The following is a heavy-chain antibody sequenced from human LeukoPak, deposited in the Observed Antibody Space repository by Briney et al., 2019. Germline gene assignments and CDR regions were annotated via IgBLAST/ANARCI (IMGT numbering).Heavy chain of an antibody. Sequence: QTGGSLRLSCAASGFTFSSYAMSWVRQAPGKGLEWVSAISGSGGSTYYADSVKGRFTLSRDNSKNTLYLQMNSLGADDTAVYYCARDQSGYYCGGVNCYGGFDYWGQGTLVTVSS. J-gene: IGHJ4*02. CDR3: ARDQSGYYCGGVNCYGGFDY. D-gene: IGHD2-15*01. V-gene: IGHV3-23*01. CDR2: ISGSGGST. CDR1: GFTFSSYA.